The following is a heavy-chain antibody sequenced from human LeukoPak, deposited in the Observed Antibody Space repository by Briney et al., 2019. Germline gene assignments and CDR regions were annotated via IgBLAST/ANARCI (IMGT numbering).Heavy chain of an antibody. D-gene: IGHD3-22*01. CDR3: ARGKFYYYDDSAYYYYFDN. CDR2: IYHSGST. V-gene: IGHV4-4*02. Sequence: SETLSLTCAVSGGSISSSNWWSWVRQPPGKGLEWIGEIYHSGSTNYNPSLKSRVTISVDKSKNQFSLKLSSVTAADTAVYYCARGKFYYYDDSAYYYYFDNWGQGTLVTVSS. CDR1: GGSISSSNW. J-gene: IGHJ4*02.